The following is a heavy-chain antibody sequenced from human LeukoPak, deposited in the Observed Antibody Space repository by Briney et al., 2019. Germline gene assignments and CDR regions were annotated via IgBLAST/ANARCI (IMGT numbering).Heavy chain of an antibody. Sequence: SETLSLTCTVSGGSISSSSYYWGWIRQPPGKGLEWIGSIYYSGSTYYNPSLKSRVTISVVTSKNQFSLKLSSVTAADTAVYYCARQRGSSWDYYYYYMDVWGKGTTVTVSS. CDR3: ARQRGSSWDYYYYYMDV. V-gene: IGHV4-39*01. J-gene: IGHJ6*03. CDR2: IYYSGST. CDR1: GGSISSSSYY. D-gene: IGHD6-6*01.